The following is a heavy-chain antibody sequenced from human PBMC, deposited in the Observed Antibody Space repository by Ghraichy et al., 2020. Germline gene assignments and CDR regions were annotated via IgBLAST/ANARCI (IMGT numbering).Heavy chain of an antibody. CDR1: GFTFSSYG. J-gene: IGHJ4*02. CDR3: ARKDWGRGDYFDY. D-gene: IGHD3-16*01. Sequence: GGSLRLSCAASGFTFSSYGMHWVRQAPGKGLEWVAVIWYDGSNKYYADSVKGRFTISRDNSKNTLYLQMNSLRAEDTAVYYCARKDWGRGDYFDYWGQGTLVTVSS. V-gene: IGHV3-33*08. CDR2: IWYDGSNK.